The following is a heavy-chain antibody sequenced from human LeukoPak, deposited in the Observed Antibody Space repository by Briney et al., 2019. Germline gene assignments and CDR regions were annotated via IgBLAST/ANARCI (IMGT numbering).Heavy chain of an antibody. CDR2: IWYGGSNK. CDR1: GFTFSSYG. J-gene: IGHJ4*02. D-gene: IGHD2-2*01. CDR3: AKGYCSSTSCYSYYFDY. V-gene: IGHV3-30*02. Sequence: PGGSLRLSCAASGFTFSSYGMHWVRQAPGKGLEWVAVIWYGGSNKYYADSVKGRFTISRDNSKNTLYLQMNSLRAEDTAVYYCAKGYCSSTSCYSYYFDYWGQGTLVTVSS.